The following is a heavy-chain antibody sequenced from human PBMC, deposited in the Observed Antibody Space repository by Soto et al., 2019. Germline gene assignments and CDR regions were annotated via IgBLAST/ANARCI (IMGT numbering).Heavy chain of an antibody. CDR2: IWYDGSNK. J-gene: IGHJ6*03. CDR1: GFTFSSYG. Sequence: GGSLRLSCAASGFTFSSYGMHWVRQAPGKGLEWVAVIWYDGSNKYYADSVKGRFTISRDNSKNTLYLQMNSLRAEDTAVYYCARDDPNYDFWSGNMDVWGKGTTVTVSS. V-gene: IGHV3-33*01. D-gene: IGHD3-3*01. CDR3: ARDDPNYDFWSGNMDV.